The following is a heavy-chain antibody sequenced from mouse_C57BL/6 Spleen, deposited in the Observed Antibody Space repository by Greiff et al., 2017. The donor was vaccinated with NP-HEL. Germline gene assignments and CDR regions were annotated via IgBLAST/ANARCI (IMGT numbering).Heavy chain of an antibody. CDR1: GYTFTSYW. CDR2: IHPNSGIT. Sequence: QVQLQQPGAELVKPGASVKMSCKASGYTFTSYWMHWVKQRPGQGLEWIGMIHPNSGITNYNEKFKGKATLTVDKSSSTAYMQLSSLTSEDSAVYYCARGEIYAGYYVFDYWGQGTLVTVSA. CDR3: ARGEIYAGYYVFDY. V-gene: IGHV1-64*01. J-gene: IGHJ3*01. D-gene: IGHD2-3*01.